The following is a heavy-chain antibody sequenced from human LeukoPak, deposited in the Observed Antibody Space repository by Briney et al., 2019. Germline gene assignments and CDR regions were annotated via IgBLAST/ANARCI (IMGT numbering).Heavy chain of an antibody. CDR1: GFSLSTSGMC. V-gene: IGHV2-70*11. Sequence: SGPALVKPTQTLTLTCTSSGFSLSTSGMCVSWIRQPPGKALEWLARIDWDDDKYYSTSLKTRLTISKDTSKNQVVLTTTNMDPVDTATYYCARSMRGVTYHDAFDIWGQGTMVTVSS. D-gene: IGHD3-10*01. CDR3: ARSMRGVTYHDAFDI. J-gene: IGHJ3*02. CDR2: IDWDDDK.